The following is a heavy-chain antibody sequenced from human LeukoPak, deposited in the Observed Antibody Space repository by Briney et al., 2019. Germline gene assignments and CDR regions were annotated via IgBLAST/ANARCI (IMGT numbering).Heavy chain of an antibody. V-gene: IGHV3-20*04. CDR2: INWNGGST. CDR3: ARERFHGSGAPKFDY. CDR1: GFTFNDYG. J-gene: IGHJ4*02. D-gene: IGHD3-10*01. Sequence: PGGSLRLSCAASGFTFNDYGMSWVRQAPGRGLEWVSGINWNGGSTAYADSVRGRFTISRDNAKNSLYLQMNSLRAEDTAVYYCARERFHGSGAPKFDYWGQGTLVTVSS.